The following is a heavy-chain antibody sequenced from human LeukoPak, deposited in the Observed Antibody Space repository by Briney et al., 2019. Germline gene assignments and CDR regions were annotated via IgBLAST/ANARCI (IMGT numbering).Heavy chain of an antibody. D-gene: IGHD1-1*01. CDR1: GGTFSSCA. V-gene: IGHV1-69*05. J-gene: IGHJ6*03. CDR3: ARTTGIGDDYYYYMDV. Sequence: GASVKVSCKASGGTFSSCAISWVRQAPGQGLEWMGGIIPIFGTANYAQKFQGRVTITTDESTSTAYMELSSLRSEDTAVYYCARTTGIGDDYYYYMDVWGKGTTVTVSS. CDR2: IIPIFGTA.